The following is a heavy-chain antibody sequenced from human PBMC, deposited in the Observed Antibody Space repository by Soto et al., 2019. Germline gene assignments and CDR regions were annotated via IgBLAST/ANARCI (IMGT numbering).Heavy chain of an antibody. V-gene: IGHV3-30*04. Sequence: GGSLRLSCAASGFTFSSYAMHWVRQAPGKGLEWVAVISYDGSNKYYADSVKGRFTSSRDNSKNTLYLQMNSLRAEDTAVYYCAREVWKGYSFIYYYYGMDVWGQGTTVTVSS. CDR2: ISYDGSNK. CDR1: GFTFSSYA. D-gene: IGHD5-18*01. CDR3: AREVWKGYSFIYYYYGMDV. J-gene: IGHJ6*02.